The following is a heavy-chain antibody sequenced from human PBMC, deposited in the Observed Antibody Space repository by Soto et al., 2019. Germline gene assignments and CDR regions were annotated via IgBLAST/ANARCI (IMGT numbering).Heavy chain of an antibody. V-gene: IGHV4-59*01. Sequence: SETLSLTCTVSGGSISSYYWSWIQQPPGKGLEWIAYIYYSGSTNYNPSLKSRVTISVDTSKNQFSLKLSSVTAADTAVYYCARDLGSRGYCSGGSCQKRGAFDIWGQGTMVT. CDR3: ARDLGSRGYCSGGSCQKRGAFDI. CDR2: IYYSGST. CDR1: GGSISSYY. J-gene: IGHJ3*02. D-gene: IGHD2-15*01.